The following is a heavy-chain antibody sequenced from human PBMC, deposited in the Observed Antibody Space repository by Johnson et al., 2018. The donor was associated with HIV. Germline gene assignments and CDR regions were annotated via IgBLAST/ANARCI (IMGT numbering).Heavy chain of an antibody. Sequence: QVQLVESGGGVVQPGRSLRLSCAASEFTFSAFGMHWVRQAPGKGLEWVAVISYDGSNQYYADSAKGRFTISRDNSKQHRYLQMNSLRAEDTSVYYCARDQAVGATSDAFDIWGQGTMVTVSS. CDR1: EFTFSAFG. J-gene: IGHJ3*02. V-gene: IGHV3-30*03. CDR2: ISYDGSNQ. D-gene: IGHD1-26*01. CDR3: ARDQAVGATSDAFDI.